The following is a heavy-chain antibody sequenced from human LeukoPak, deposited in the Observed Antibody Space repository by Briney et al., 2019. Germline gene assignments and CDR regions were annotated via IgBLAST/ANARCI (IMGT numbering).Heavy chain of an antibody. CDR1: GGSFSGYY. CDR3: ARGSSIYCSSTSCYTGVIRN. D-gene: IGHD2-2*02. CDR2: INHSGST. V-gene: IGHV4-34*01. J-gene: IGHJ4*02. Sequence: SETLSLTCAVYGGSFSGYYWSWIRQPPGKGLEWIGEINHSGSTNYNPSLKSRATISVDTSKNQFSLKLSSVTAADTAVYYCARGSSIYCSSTSCYTGVIRNWGQGTLVTVSS.